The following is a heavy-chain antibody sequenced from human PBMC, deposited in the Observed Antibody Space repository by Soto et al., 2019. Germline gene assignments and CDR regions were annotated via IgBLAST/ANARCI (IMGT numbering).Heavy chain of an antibody. V-gene: IGHV4-34*01. Sequence: PSETLSLTCAVYGGSFSGYYWSWIRQPPGKGLEWIGEINHSGSTNYNPSLKSRVTISVDTSKNQFSLKLSSVTAADTAVYYCARGRRFLEWFSLYYYGMDVWGQGTTVTVSS. CDR2: INHSGST. J-gene: IGHJ6*02. D-gene: IGHD3-3*01. CDR3: ARGRRFLEWFSLYYYGMDV. CDR1: GGSFSGYY.